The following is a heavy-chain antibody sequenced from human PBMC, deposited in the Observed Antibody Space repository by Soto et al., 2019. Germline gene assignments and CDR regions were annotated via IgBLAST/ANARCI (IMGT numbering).Heavy chain of an antibody. D-gene: IGHD3-10*01. V-gene: IGHV4-59*01. Sequence: SETLSLTCTVSGGSISSYYWSWIRQPPGKGLEWIGYIYYSGSTNYNPSLKSRVTISVDTSKNQFSLKLSSVTAADTAVYYCARDGEAMVRGVIYHYYYGMDVWGQGTTVTVSS. CDR2: IYYSGST. CDR3: ARDGEAMVRGVIYHYYYGMDV. CDR1: GGSISSYY. J-gene: IGHJ6*02.